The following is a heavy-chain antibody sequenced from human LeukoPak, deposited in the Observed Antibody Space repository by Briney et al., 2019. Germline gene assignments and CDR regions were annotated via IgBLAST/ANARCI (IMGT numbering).Heavy chain of an antibody. V-gene: IGHV4-4*02. D-gene: IGHD3-3*02. Sequence: GSLRLSCAASGFTFSSFAMSWVRQAPGKGLEWLGEIYHRGNIDYNPSFKSRITISIDKSKNQFSLKLSSVTAADTAVYYCARDRVASPWYYFDSWGQGTLVTVSS. CDR2: IYHRGNI. CDR3: ARDRVASPWYYFDS. J-gene: IGHJ4*02. CDR1: GFTFSSFAM.